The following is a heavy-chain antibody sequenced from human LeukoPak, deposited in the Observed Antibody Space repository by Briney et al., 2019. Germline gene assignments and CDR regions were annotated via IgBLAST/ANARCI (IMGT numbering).Heavy chain of an antibody. CDR3: ARVSRGYTYGSFDY. V-gene: IGHV1-46*01. D-gene: IGHD5-18*01. CDR2: INPSVDST. CDR1: GYTFTSYY. Sequence: ASVKVSCKASGYTFTSYYMHWVRQAPGQGLEWMGLINPSVDSTGYAQKFQGRVTMTRDTSTSTVYMELSSLRSEDTAVYYCARVSRGYTYGSFDYWGQGTLVTVSS. J-gene: IGHJ4*02.